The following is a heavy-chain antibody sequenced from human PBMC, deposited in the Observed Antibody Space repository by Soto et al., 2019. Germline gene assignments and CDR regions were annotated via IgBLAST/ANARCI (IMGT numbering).Heavy chain of an antibody. V-gene: IGHV3-21*02. CDR1: GFNFNTYT. CDR2: ISSSSGNI. D-gene: IGHD3-9*01. J-gene: IGHJ3*01. CDR3: ARGAFDSCDALDV. Sequence: EVQLVESGGGLVKPGGSLRLSCVASGFNFNTYTMHWVRQAPGKGLEWVSSISSSSGNIFYADSVKGRFTISRDNAKKSLYLRMNSLGVADSAVYYCARGAFDSCDALDVWGQGTMVTVS.